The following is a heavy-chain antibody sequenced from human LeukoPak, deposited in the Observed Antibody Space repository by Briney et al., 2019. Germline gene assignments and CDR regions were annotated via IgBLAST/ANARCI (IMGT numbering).Heavy chain of an antibody. V-gene: IGHV3-30*04. CDR2: IPYDGSNE. D-gene: IGHD6-19*01. J-gene: IGHJ5*02. CDR3: ARDSSGSYNWFDP. Sequence: GRSLRLSCAASGFSFSSYAMHWVRQAPGEGLEWVAVIPYDGSNEYYPDSVKGRFTISRDNSKNTLYLQMNSLRAEDTAAYYCARDSSGSYNWFDPWGQGTLVTVSS. CDR1: GFSFSSYA.